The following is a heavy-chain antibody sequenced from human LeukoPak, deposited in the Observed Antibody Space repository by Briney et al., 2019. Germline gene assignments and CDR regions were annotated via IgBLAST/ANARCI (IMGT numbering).Heavy chain of an antibody. CDR2: ISAYNGNT. CDR3: ARDQPPAMVRGVTPDKDYYYYGMDV. Sequence: ASVKVSCKASGYTFTSYGISWVRQAPGQGLEWMGWISAYNGNTNYAQKLQGRVTMTTDTSTSTAYMELRSLRSDDTAVYYCARDQPPAMVRGVTPDKDYYYYGMDVWGKGTTVTVSS. CDR1: GYTFTSYG. J-gene: IGHJ6*04. V-gene: IGHV1-18*04. D-gene: IGHD3-10*01.